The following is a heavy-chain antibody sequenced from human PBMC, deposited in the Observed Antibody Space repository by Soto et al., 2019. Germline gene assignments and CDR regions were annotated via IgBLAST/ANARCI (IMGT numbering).Heavy chain of an antibody. D-gene: IGHD2-8*01. J-gene: IGHJ6*02. CDR2: INPNSGGT. CDR3: ARVMVPEHSHYYGMDV. V-gene: IGHV1-2*04. CDR1: GYTFTGYY. Sequence: QVQLVQSGAEVKKPGASVKVSCKASGYTFTGYYMHWVRQAPGQGLEWMGWINPNSGGTNYAQKFQGWVTMTRDTSISTAYMELSRLRSDDTAVYYCARVMVPEHSHYYGMDVWGQGTTVTVSS.